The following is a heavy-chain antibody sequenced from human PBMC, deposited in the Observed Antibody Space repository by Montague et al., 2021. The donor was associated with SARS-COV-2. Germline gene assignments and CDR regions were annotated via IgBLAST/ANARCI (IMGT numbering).Heavy chain of an antibody. V-gene: IGHV4-39*07. CDR1: GGSISSSSYY. CDR2: IYYSGST. CDR3: ARVGRQQLVRLSGMDV. J-gene: IGHJ6*02. Sequence: SETLSLTCTVSGGSISSSSYYWGWIRRPPGKGLEWIGSIYYSGSTYYXXXLKSRVTISVDKSKNQFSLKLRSVTAADTAVYYCARVGRQQLVRLSGMDVWGQGTTVTVS. D-gene: IGHD6-13*01.